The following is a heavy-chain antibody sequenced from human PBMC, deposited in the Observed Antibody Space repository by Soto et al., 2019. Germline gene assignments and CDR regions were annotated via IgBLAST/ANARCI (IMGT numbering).Heavy chain of an antibody. D-gene: IGHD3-3*01. Sequence: XESLKTPCKGCGYNFSGYWIAWVRQMPGKGLELMGIIYPSDSDTRYRPSFQGQVTISADKSISSAYLQWSSLRASDTAMYYCARGGVSTRTFDYWGQGTPVTVSS. J-gene: IGHJ4*02. CDR1: GYNFSGYW. V-gene: IGHV5-51*01. CDR2: IYPSDSDT. CDR3: ARGGVSTRTFDY.